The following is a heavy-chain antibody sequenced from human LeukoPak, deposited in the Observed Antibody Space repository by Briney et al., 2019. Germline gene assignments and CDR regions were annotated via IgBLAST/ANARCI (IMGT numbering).Heavy chain of an antibody. CDR3: AKGRGVPYEVVTAILDP. CDR1: GFTLRSYT. V-gene: IGHV3-30*18. J-gene: IGHJ5*02. Sequence: GGSLRLSCAASGFTLRSYTMNWVRQAPGKGLEWVAVISYDGSNKFYGDSVKSRFTISRDNSKNTLYLQMNSLRGEDTAVYYCAKGRGVPYEVVTAILDPWGQGTLVTVSS. CDR2: ISYDGSNK. D-gene: IGHD2-21*02.